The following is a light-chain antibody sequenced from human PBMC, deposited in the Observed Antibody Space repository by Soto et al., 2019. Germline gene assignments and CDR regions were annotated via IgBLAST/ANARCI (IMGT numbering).Light chain of an antibody. J-gene: IGKJ1*01. CDR3: QQYGRSPPT. Sequence: EIVLTQSPGSLSFSPGERATLSCRASQSVSSSYLAWYQQKPGQAPRLLIYGASSRATGIPDRFSGSGSGTDFTLTISRLEPEDFAVYYCQQYGRSPPTFGQGTKVEIX. CDR2: GAS. CDR1: QSVSSSY. V-gene: IGKV3-20*01.